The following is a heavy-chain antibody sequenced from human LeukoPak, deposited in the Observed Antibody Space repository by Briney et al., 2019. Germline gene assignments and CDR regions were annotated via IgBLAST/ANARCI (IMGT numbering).Heavy chain of an antibody. Sequence: GGSLRLSCAASGFSFDDYGMNWVRQAPGKGLEWVSGISWDGGNVGYADSFKGRFTISRDNAKNSLYLQINSLRTGDMALYYCVKGRGLDYGYFYFDHWGRGTRVTVSS. CDR2: ISWDGGNV. J-gene: IGHJ4*01. CDR1: GFSFDDYG. V-gene: IGHV3-9*03. CDR3: VKGRGLDYGYFYFDH. D-gene: IGHD3-16*01.